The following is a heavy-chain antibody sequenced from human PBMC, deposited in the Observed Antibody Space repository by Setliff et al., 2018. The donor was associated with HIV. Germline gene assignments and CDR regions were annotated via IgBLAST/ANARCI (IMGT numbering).Heavy chain of an antibody. CDR1: GFTFRTFA. V-gene: IGHV3-30*15. D-gene: IGHD6-19*01. J-gene: IGHJ4*02. CDR3: ARDRAYSSTKGYLDY. CDR2: ISYDGSRV. Sequence: GGSLRLSCVASGFTFRTFAMHWVRQAPGKGLEWVSAISYDGSRVAYADSVKGRFTISRDDSKNTLYLQMSSLRAEDTAVYYCARDRAYSSTKGYLDYWGQRTQVTVSS.